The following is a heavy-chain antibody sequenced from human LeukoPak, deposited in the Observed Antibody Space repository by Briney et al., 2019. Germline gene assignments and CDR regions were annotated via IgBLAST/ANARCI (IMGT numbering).Heavy chain of an antibody. D-gene: IGHD4-17*01. CDR2: IRYDGNDK. CDR1: GFTFNYYG. CDR3: ARARNDYGDYVFDY. J-gene: IGHJ4*02. Sequence: GGSLRLSCAASGFTFNYYGFHWVRQAPGKGLEWVAFIRYDGNDKFYAQSVKGRFTISRDNAKSSLYLQMNSLRAEDTAVYYCARARNDYGDYVFDYWGQGTLVTVSS. V-gene: IGHV3-30*02.